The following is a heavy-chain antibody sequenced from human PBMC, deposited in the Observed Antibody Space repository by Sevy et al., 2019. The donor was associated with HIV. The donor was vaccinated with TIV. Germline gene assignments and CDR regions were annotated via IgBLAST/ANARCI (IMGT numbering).Heavy chain of an antibody. CDR3: AAGYYGSGSHFDY. D-gene: IGHD3-10*01. J-gene: IGHJ4*02. V-gene: IGHV3-23*01. Sequence: GGSLRLSCAASGFTFSSYAMSWVRQAPGKGLEWVSAISGSGGSTYYADSVKGRFTISRDNSKNTLYLQMNSLRAEDTVVYYCAAGYYGSGSHFDYWGQGTLVTVSS. CDR1: GFTFSSYA. CDR2: ISGSGGST.